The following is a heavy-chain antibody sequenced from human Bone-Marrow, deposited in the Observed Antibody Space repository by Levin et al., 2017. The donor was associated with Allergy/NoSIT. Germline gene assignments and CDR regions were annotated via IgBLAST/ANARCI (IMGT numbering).Heavy chain of an antibody. CDR1: GFSFSGSA. CDR3: ARDRYADPSGGHTDY. Sequence: GESLKISCAGSGFSFSGSAFHWVRQAPGKGLEWVADISHDGGNEFYADSVRGRFTVSRDNSNKRVYLHMNSLRRDDTATYYCARDRYADPSGGHTDYWGQGVLVTVSS. D-gene: IGHD2-15*01. V-gene: IGHV3-30*04. CDR2: ISHDGGNE. J-gene: IGHJ4*02.